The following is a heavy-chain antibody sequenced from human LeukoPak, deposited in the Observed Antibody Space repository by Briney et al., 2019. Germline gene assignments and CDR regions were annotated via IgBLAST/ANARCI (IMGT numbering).Heavy chain of an antibody. Sequence: PSETLSLTCTVSGGSISGYSWSWIRQPPGKGLQWIGYIHYSGTTNYNPSLRSRVTISLDTSKNQFSLKLSSVTAADTAVYYCARGDDSGYDEGGFDYWGQGTLVTVSS. V-gene: IGHV4-59*08. J-gene: IGHJ4*02. D-gene: IGHD5-12*01. CDR2: IHYSGTT. CDR3: ARGDDSGYDEGGFDY. CDR1: GGSISGYS.